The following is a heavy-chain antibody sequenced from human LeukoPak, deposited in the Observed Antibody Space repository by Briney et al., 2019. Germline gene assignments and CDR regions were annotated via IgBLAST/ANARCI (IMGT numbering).Heavy chain of an antibody. V-gene: IGHV3-30*03. CDR1: GFTFSSYG. CDR2: ISYDGSNK. CDR3: AGITMVRGVGAGDS. J-gene: IGHJ5*02. Sequence: GGSLRLSCAASGFTFSSYGMHWVRQAPGKGLEGVAVISYDGSNKYNADSVKGRFTISRDNSKNTLYLQMNSLRAEDTAVYYCAGITMVRGVGAGDSWGQGTLVTVSS. D-gene: IGHD3-10*01.